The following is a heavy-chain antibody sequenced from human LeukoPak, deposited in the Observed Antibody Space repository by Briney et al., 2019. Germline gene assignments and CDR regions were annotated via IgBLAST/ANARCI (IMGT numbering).Heavy chain of an antibody. CDR1: GFTFSSYA. CDR3: AKDLRPYYYYYYMDV. J-gene: IGHJ6*03. V-gene: IGHV3-23*03. CDR2: IYSGGST. Sequence: TGGSLRLSCAASGFTFSSYAMSWVRQAPGKGLEWVSVIYSGGSTYYADSVKGRFTISRDNSKNTLYLQMNSLRAEDTAVYYCAKDLRPYYYYYYMDVWGKGTTVTVSS.